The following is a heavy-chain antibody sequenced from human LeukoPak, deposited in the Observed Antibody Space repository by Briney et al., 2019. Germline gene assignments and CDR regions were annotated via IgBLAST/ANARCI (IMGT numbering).Heavy chain of an antibody. D-gene: IGHD4-17*01. V-gene: IGHV1-8*01. CDR2: MNPNSGNT. CDR3: ARDLMTTVTPGYFDY. CDR1: GYIFTSYG. Sequence: ASVKVSCKASGYIFTSYGITWVRQATGQGLEWMGWMNPNSGNTGYAQKFQGRVTITRDTSASTAYMELSSLRSEDTAVYYCARDLMTTVTPGYFDYWGQGTLVTVSS. J-gene: IGHJ4*02.